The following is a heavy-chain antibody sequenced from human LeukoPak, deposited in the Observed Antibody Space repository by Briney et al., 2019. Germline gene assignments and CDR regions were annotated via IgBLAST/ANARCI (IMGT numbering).Heavy chain of an antibody. CDR1: EFVFRSHG. D-gene: IGHD2-21*01. CDR3: ARDLSYFSFDD. CDR2: ISPDEKK. J-gene: IGHJ6*02. V-gene: IGHV3-33*01. Sequence: GESLRLSCAASEFVFRSHGMNWVRQAPGKGLEWVAGISPDEKKYYVDAVKGRFTISRDNSKSTLYLQMNSLRVEDTAMYYCARDLSYFSFDDWGLGTTVTVSS.